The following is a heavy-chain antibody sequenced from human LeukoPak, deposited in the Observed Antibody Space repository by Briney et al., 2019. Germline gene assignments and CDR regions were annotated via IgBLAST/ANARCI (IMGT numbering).Heavy chain of an antibody. J-gene: IGHJ3*02. CDR1: GFTFDDYA. CDR3: AKDMVEGSSWPSDAFDI. V-gene: IGHV3-9*01. D-gene: IGHD6-13*01. Sequence: PGGSLRLSCAASGFTFDDYAMHWVRQAPGKGLEWVSGISWNSGSIGYADSVKGRFTISRDNAKNSLYPQMNSLRAEDTALYYCAKDMVEGSSWPSDAFDIWGQGTMVTVSS. CDR2: ISWNSGSI.